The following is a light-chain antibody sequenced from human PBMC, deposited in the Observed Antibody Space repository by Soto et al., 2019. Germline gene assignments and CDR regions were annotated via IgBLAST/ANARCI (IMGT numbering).Light chain of an antibody. Sequence: ETVLTQSPGTVSLSPGESATLSFRASQSIGKSYLAWFQHKPGQAPRLLIYGASTRATGIPDRFRGSGSGTDFTLNVSRLESADFAVYYGQQYAESPLTFGGGTKVEIK. CDR3: QQYAESPLT. CDR1: QSIGKSY. CDR2: GAS. V-gene: IGKV3-20*01. J-gene: IGKJ4*01.